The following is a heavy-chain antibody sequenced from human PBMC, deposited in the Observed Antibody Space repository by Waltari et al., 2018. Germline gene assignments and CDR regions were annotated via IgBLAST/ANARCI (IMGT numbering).Heavy chain of an antibody. CDR1: GFTFSNYW. CDR3: ATSLDAAAND. Sequence: EVQLVESGGGLVQPGGSLRLSCAASGFTFSNYWMSWVRQAPGKGLEWMANIKQDGSAKYYADSVKGRFTISRVNAENSLYLQMNSLRVEDTAVYYCATSLDAAANDWGQGTLVTVSS. D-gene: IGHD5-18*01. J-gene: IGHJ4*02. V-gene: IGHV3-7*01. CDR2: IKQDGSAK.